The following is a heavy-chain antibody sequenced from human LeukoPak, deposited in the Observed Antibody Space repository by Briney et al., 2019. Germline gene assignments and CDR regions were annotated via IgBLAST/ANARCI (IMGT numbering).Heavy chain of an antibody. V-gene: IGHV3-21*01. CDR3: ARDATGTTLFDY. J-gene: IGHJ4*02. CDR1: GFTFSSYA. D-gene: IGHD1-1*01. Sequence: GGSLRLSCAASGFTFSSYAMSWVRQAPGKGLEWVSSISSSSSYIYYADSVKGRFTISRDNAKNSLYLQMNSLRAEDTAVYYCARDATGTTLFDYWGQGTLVTVSS. CDR2: ISSSSSYI.